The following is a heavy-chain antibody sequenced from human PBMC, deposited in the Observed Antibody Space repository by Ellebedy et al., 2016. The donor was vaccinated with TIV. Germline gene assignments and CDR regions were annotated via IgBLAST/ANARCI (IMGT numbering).Heavy chain of an antibody. D-gene: IGHD1-14*01. J-gene: IGHJ2*01. Sequence: PGGSLRLSCAASGFTFSSHGMHWVRKVPGKGPEWVAVIADHGTVQYYSDSVKGRFTISRDNSKNALWLQMNSLRFEDTAVYFCAKEGTFGNWYFDLWGRGTLVTVSS. CDR2: IADHGTVQ. CDR3: AKEGTFGNWYFDL. CDR1: GFTFSSHG. V-gene: IGHV3-30*18.